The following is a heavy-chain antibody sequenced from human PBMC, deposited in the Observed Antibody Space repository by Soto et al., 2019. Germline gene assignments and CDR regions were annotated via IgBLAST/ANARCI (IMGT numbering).Heavy chain of an antibody. Sequence: QVQLQESGPGLVKPSETLALTCTVSGGSISSYYWSWIRQPPGNGLEWIGYIYYSGSTNYNPSPKRRVTISVDTSKNQFPLKLRYVNAADTAVYYCARRYGYSFDYWGQGTLVTVSS. CDR2: IYYSGST. CDR1: GGSISSYY. V-gene: IGHV4-59*08. D-gene: IGHD1-1*01. J-gene: IGHJ4*02. CDR3: ARRYGYSFDY.